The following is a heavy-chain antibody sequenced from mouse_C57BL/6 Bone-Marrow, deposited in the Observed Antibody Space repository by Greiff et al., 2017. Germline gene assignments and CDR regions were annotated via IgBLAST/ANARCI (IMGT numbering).Heavy chain of an antibody. CDR3: ARGGFDY. Sequence: EVQRVESGGGLVKPGGSLKLSCAASGFTFSDYGMHWVRQAPEKGLEWVAYISSGSSTIYYADTVKGRFTISRDTAKNTLFLQMACLRSEDTAMYYCARGGFDYWGQGTTLTVSS. CDR1: GFTFSDYG. V-gene: IGHV5-17*01. CDR2: ISSGSSTI. J-gene: IGHJ2*01.